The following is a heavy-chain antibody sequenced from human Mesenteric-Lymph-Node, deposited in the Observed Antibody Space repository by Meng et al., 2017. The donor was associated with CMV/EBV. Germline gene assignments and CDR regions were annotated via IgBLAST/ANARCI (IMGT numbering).Heavy chain of an antibody. CDR1: GFTFDDYA. Sequence: SLKISCAASGFTFDDYAMHWVRQAPGKGLEWVSGISWNSGSIGYADSVKGRFTISRDNSKNSLYLQMNSLRAEDTAVYYCARGGGSYKVSWGQGTMVTVSS. CDR3: ARGGGSYKVS. J-gene: IGHJ3*01. V-gene: IGHV3-9*01. D-gene: IGHD1-26*01. CDR2: ISWNSGSI.